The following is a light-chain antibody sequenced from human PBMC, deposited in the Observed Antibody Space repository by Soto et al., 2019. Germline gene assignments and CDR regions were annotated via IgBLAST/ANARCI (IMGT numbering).Light chain of an antibody. CDR3: QQYETFPLT. V-gene: IGKV1-5*03. CDR1: QSISTW. J-gene: IGKJ4*01. CDR2: KAS. Sequence: DIQMTQSPSTLSASVGDRVTIACRASQSISTWLACYQQKPGKAPKLLIYKASILESGVPSRFSGSGSATEFTLTISSLQPEDFASYYCQQYETFPLTFGGGTKVEIK.